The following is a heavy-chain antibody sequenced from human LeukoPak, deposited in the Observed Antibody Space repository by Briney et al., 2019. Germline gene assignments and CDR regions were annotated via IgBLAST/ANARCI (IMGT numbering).Heavy chain of an antibody. Sequence: GGSLGLFCAASGFTFSSYIMNGVRQAPGKGLEGVGFIRSKIYGEAPEYAASVKGRFTISRDDSKGIAYLQMTSLKTEDTAVYYCTRDQTPYYWGQGTLVTVSS. J-gene: IGHJ4*02. CDR3: TRDQTPYY. CDR2: IRSKIYGEAP. CDR1: GFTFSSYI. V-gene: IGHV3-49*04.